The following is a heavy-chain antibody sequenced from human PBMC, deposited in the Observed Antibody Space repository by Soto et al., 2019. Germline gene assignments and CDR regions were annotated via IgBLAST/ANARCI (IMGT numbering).Heavy chain of an antibody. CDR2: ISGSADRT. CDR1: GFTFSSYA. D-gene: IGHD5-12*01. J-gene: IGHJ4*02. Sequence: EVQLLESGGGLVQPGGSLRLSCAASGFTFSSYAMSWVRQAPGKGLEWVSVISGSADRTYYADSVKGRFTISRDNSKNTLYLQMNSLRAEDTALYYCAKGRGQGGYGDYLDYWGQGTLVTVSS. CDR3: AKGRGQGGYGDYLDY. V-gene: IGHV3-23*01.